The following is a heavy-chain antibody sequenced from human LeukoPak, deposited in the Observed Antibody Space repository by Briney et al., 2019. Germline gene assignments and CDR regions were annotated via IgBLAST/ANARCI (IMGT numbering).Heavy chain of an antibody. D-gene: IGHD2-2*01. CDR2: IYNGEAT. Sequence: PSETPSLTCTVSGGSVSTIAYYWGWIRQPPGKGLEYLGYIYNGEATYYKPSLKSRVTISVDTSKNQFSLRLTSVTAADTAVYYCVRLVGVPPAVDNWGQGTLVTVSS. J-gene: IGHJ4*02. CDR3: VRLVGVPPAVDN. CDR1: GGSVSTIAYY. V-gene: IGHV4-39*05.